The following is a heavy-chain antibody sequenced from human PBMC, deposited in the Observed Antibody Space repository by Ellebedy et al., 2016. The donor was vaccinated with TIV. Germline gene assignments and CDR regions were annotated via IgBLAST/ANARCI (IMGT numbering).Heavy chain of an antibody. V-gene: IGHV1-2*02. D-gene: IGHD2-15*01. CDR3: ATGGYCSGGSCYYWSYYYGMDV. Sequence: AASVKVSCKASGYTFTGYYMHWVRQAPGQGLEWMGWINPNSGGTNYAQKFQGRVTMTRDTSISTAYLELSRLRSDDTAVYYCATGGYCSGGSCYYWSYYYGMDVWGQGTTVTVSS. CDR2: INPNSGGT. CDR1: GYTFTGYY. J-gene: IGHJ6*02.